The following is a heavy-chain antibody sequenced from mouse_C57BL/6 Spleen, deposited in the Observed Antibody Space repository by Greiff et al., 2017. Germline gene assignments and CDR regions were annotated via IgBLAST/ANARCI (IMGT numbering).Heavy chain of an antibody. CDR1: GFSLTSYG. Sequence: VQGVESGPGLVQPSQSLSITCTVSGFSLTSYGVHWVRQSPGKGLEWLGVIWRGGSTDYNAAFMSRLSITKDNSKSQVFFKMNSLQADDTAIYYCASLYDYDRNYAMDYWGQGTSVTVSS. CDR2: IWRGGST. D-gene: IGHD2-4*01. J-gene: IGHJ4*01. V-gene: IGHV2-5*01. CDR3: ASLYDYDRNYAMDY.